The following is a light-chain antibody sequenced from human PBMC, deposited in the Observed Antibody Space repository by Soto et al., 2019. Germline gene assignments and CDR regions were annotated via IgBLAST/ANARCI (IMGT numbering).Light chain of an antibody. CDR3: QQSYNPPFT. CDR2: AAS. Sequence: DIPMTQSPSSLSASIGDRVTITCRASQSISSSLNWYQQKPGKAPKLLIYAASSLQSGVPSEFSGGGSGTDFTLTISSLQPEDFATYYCQQSYNPPFTFGPGTTVDI. J-gene: IGKJ3*01. V-gene: IGKV1-39*01. CDR1: QSISSS.